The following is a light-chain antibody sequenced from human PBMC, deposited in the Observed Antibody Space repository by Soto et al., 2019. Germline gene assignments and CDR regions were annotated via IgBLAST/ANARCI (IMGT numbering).Light chain of an antibody. Sequence: EIVLTQSPATLSVSPGERVTLSCRASQGIGSTLAWYRQQPGQAPGLLIYDSNIRATGVPARFSGTRSGTEFTLTISSLQSEDVATYYCQEYDVVPLTFGGGTKVEIK. CDR3: QEYDVVPLT. V-gene: IGKV3-15*01. CDR1: QGIGST. CDR2: DSN. J-gene: IGKJ4*01.